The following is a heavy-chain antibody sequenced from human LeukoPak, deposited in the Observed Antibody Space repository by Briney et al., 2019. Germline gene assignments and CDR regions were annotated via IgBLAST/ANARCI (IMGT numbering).Heavy chain of an antibody. V-gene: IGHV1-46*03. Sequence: ASVKVSCKASGGTFSNYGMSWVRQAPGQGLEWMGIINPSGGSTSYAQKFQGRVTMTRDTSTSTVYMELSSLRSEDTAVYYCARDRRQWELLWLFDYWGQGTLVTVSS. J-gene: IGHJ4*02. CDR2: INPSGGST. D-gene: IGHD1-26*01. CDR1: GGTFSNYG. CDR3: ARDRRQWELLWLFDY.